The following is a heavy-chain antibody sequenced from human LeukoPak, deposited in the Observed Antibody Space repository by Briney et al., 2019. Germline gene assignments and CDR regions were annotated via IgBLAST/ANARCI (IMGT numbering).Heavy chain of an antibody. CDR3: AKHPSVAGTSRGNYYYYYMDV. J-gene: IGHJ6*03. CDR1: GFTFTSFG. D-gene: IGHD6-19*01. CDR2: ISGSGGST. V-gene: IGHV3-23*01. Sequence: GGTLRLSCAASGFTFTSFGMSWVRQAPGKGLEWVSTISGSGGSTYYADSVKGRFTISRDNSKNTLYLQMNSLRAEDTAVYYCAKHPSVAGTSRGNYYYYYMDVWGKGTTVTVSS.